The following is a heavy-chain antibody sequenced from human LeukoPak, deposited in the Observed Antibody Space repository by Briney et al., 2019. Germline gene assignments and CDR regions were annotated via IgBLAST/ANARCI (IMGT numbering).Heavy chain of an antibody. J-gene: IGHJ4*02. Sequence: SETLSLTCSVSDGSIRGSYYYWGWIRQTPGTGLEFIGSISYNGGTYYNPSLESRVTVSTDTSRQQFSLKLMSVSAADTAVYYCARNYSPDFDYWGQGTQVSVSS. CDR3: ARNYSPDFDY. CDR1: DGSIRGSYYY. CDR2: ISYNGGT. D-gene: IGHD1-7*01. V-gene: IGHV4-39*01.